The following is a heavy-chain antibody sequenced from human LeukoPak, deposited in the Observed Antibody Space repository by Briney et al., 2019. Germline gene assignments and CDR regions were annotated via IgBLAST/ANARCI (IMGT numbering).Heavy chain of an antibody. V-gene: IGHV5-51*01. Sequence: GEALKISCKGSGYSFTSYWIGWVRQMSGKGLEWMGIIYPGDSDTRYSPSSQGQVTISADNSIGTAYLEWSSLKAPVTAMYYCARRPEYVRAFDIWGQGTMVTVSS. D-gene: IGHD3-16*01. CDR3: ARRPEYVRAFDI. CDR1: GYSFTSYW. J-gene: IGHJ3*02. CDR2: IYPGDSDT.